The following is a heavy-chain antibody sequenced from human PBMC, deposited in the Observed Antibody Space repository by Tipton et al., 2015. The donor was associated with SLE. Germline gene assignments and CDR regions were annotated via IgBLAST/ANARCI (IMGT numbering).Heavy chain of an antibody. D-gene: IGHD6-13*01. J-gene: IGHJ4*02. Sequence: SLRLSCSATGISLSNYDMHWVRQAPGKGLEWVAVISYDGGNKYYADSVKGRFAISRDNTKNSLYLQMNSLRAEDTAVYYCGGGMHSSPHYWGQGTLVTVSS. V-gene: IGHV3-30*09. CDR2: ISYDGGNK. CDR1: GISLSNYD. CDR3: GGGMHSSPHY.